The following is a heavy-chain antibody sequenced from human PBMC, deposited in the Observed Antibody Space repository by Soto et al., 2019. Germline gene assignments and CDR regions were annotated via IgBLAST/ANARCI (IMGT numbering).Heavy chain of an antibody. CDR3: ARPYSTGIAAADAFDI. J-gene: IGHJ3*02. V-gene: IGHV3-33*01. Sequence: GESLKISCAASGFTFSSYGMHWVRQAPGKGLEWVAVIWYDGSNKYYADSVKGRFTISRDNSKNTLYLQMNSLRAEDTAVYYCARPYSTGIAAADAFDIWGQGTMVTVSS. CDR1: GFTFSSYG. D-gene: IGHD6-13*01. CDR2: IWYDGSNK.